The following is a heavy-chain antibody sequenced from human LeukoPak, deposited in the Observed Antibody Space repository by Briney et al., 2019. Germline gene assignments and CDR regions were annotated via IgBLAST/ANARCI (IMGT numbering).Heavy chain of an antibody. V-gene: IGHV3-21*01. CDR1: GIKLSNYG. CDR3: ARDGLTGYSLYDAFDI. D-gene: IGHD3-9*01. J-gene: IGHJ3*02. Sequence: PGGSLRLSCVVSGIKLSNYGMSWVRQAPGKGLEWVSSISSSSSYIYYADSVKGRFTISRDNAKNSLYLQMNSLRAEDTAVYYCARDGLTGYSLYDAFDIWGQGTMVTVSS. CDR2: ISSSSSYI.